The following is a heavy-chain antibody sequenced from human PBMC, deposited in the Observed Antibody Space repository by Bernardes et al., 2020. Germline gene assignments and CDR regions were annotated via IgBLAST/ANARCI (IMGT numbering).Heavy chain of an antibody. J-gene: IGHJ1*01. D-gene: IGHD6-13*01. V-gene: IGHV3-33*01. CDR3: ARDPVAAAGAAAFDKYFQH. Sequence: GGSLRLSCAASGFTFSGYGMHWVRQAPGKGLEWVAVIWYDGSNKYYADSVKGRFTISRDNSKNTLYLQMNSLRAEDTAVYYCARDPVAAAGAAAFDKYFQHWGQGTLVTVSS. CDR1: GFTFSGYG. CDR2: IWYDGSNK.